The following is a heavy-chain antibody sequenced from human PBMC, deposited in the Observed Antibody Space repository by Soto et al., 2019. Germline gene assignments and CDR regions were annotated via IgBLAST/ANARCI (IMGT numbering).Heavy chain of an antibody. CDR1: GFTFTSSA. CDR3: AADSGQYYESSGSRGCWFFDL. J-gene: IGHJ2*01. Sequence: QMQLVQSGPEVKKPGTSVKVSCKASGFTFTSSAMQWVRQARGQRLEWIGWIVVGSGHTNYAQKFQERVTITRHMATSTANMELSSLSSEDTAVDYCAADSGQYYESSGSRGCWFFDLWGRGTLVTVSS. D-gene: IGHD3-22*01. CDR2: IVVGSGHT. V-gene: IGHV1-58*02.